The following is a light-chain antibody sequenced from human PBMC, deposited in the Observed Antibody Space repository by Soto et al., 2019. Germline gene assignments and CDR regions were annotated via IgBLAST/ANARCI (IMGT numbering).Light chain of an antibody. J-gene: IGKJ1*01. Sequence: ETVMTQSPDTLSVSPGERATLSCRASQSVTSNLAWYQQKPDQAPRLLIYGASTRATGNPARFSGSGSGTEFTLTISSLQSEDFAVYYCQQYNNWPWTFGHGTKVDI. V-gene: IGKV3-15*01. CDR3: QQYNNWPWT. CDR1: QSVTSN. CDR2: GAS.